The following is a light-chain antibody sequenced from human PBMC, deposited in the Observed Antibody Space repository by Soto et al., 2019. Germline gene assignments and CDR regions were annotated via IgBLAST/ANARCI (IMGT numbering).Light chain of an antibody. CDR3: CSYAGSYAFEV. Sequence: QSALTQPRSVSGSPGQSVTISCTGTSSDVGGYNYVSWYQQHPGKAPKLMIYDVSNRPSGVPDRFSGSKSGNTASLTISGLQAEDAAEYYCCSYAGSYAFEVFGTGTKVTVL. V-gene: IGLV2-11*01. J-gene: IGLJ1*01. CDR1: SSDVGGYNY. CDR2: DVS.